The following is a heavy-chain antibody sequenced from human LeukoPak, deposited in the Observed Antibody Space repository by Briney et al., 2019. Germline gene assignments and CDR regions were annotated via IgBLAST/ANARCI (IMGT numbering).Heavy chain of an antibody. CDR2: ISGSGGST. CDR3: AKDRVCSSTNCYGIFDC. D-gene: IGHD2-2*01. V-gene: IGHV3-23*01. CDR1: GFTFSNYA. Sequence: GRSLRLSCAGSGFTFSNYAMSWVRQAPGKGLEWGSVISGSGGSTKYAGSVKGRFTISRDNSKNTLYLQMNSLSAEDTAVYYCAKDRVCSSTNCYGIFDCWGQGTLVTVSS. J-gene: IGHJ4*02.